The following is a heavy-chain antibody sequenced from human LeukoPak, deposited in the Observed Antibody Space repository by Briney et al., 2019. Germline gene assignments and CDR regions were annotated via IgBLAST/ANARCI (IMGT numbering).Heavy chain of an antibody. CDR2: IYHSGKT. Sequence: SETLSLTCTVSGYSINNNYYWDWIRQPPGKGLDWIASIYHSGKTYYNPALKSRVTISVDTSKNQFSLKLTSVTAADTAVYYCARSRFGELFDYWGQGTLVTVSS. J-gene: IGHJ4*02. CDR1: GYSINNNYY. V-gene: IGHV4-38-2*02. D-gene: IGHD3-10*01. CDR3: ARSRFGELFDY.